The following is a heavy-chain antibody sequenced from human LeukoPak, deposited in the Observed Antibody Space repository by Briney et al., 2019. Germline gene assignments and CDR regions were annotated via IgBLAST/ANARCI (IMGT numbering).Heavy chain of an antibody. D-gene: IGHD1-1*01. V-gene: IGHV1-46*01. J-gene: IGHJ4*02. CDR3: ARDGIFDY. Sequence: GASVKVSCNASGYTFSTYYIHWVRQAPGQGLEWMGIINPSGGSTTYAQKFQGRVTMTRDTSTRTVYMELSSLKSEDTAVYYCARDGIFDYWGQGTLVTVSS. CDR1: GYTFSTYY. CDR2: INPSGGST.